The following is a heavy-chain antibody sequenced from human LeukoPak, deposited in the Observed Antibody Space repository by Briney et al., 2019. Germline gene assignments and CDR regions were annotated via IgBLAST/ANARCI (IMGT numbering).Heavy chain of an antibody. CDR2: ISSSSSYI. D-gene: IGHD4-17*01. CDR3: ARDFYGDSAVDY. J-gene: IGHJ4*02. CDR1: GFIVSSNY. Sequence: GGSLRLSCAASGFIVSSNYMNWVRQAPGKGLEWVSSISSSSSYIYYADSVKGRFTISRDNAKNSLYLQMNSLRAEDTAVYYCARDFYGDSAVDYWGQGTLVTVSS. V-gene: IGHV3-21*01.